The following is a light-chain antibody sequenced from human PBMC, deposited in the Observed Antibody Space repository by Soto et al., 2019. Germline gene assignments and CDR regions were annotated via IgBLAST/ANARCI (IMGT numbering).Light chain of an antibody. J-gene: IGKJ5*01. Sequence: EIVLTQSPATLSLSPGERATLSFRASQSLSSYLAWYQQKPGQAPRLLIYGASTRATGIPARFSGSGSGTEFTLTISSLQSEDFAVYYCQQYNNWPITFGQGTRLEIK. V-gene: IGKV3-15*01. CDR1: QSLSSY. CDR2: GAS. CDR3: QQYNNWPIT.